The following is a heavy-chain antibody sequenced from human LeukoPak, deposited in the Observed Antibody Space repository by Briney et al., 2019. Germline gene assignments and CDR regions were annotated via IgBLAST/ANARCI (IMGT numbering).Heavy chain of an antibody. Sequence: GGSLRLSCAASGFTFSSYWMHWVRQAPGKGLVWVSHINPDGSSTTYADSVKGRFTISRDNAKSTLYLQMNSLRAEDTAVYYCASSLGPDYWGLGILVSVSS. V-gene: IGHV3-74*01. CDR2: INPDGSST. CDR3: ASSLGPDY. CDR1: GFTFSSYW. D-gene: IGHD3-16*01. J-gene: IGHJ4*02.